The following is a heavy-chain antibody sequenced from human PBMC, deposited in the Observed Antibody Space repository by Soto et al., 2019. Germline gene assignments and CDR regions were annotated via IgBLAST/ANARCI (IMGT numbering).Heavy chain of an antibody. Sequence: LSXSCTISGGSISSGDYYWSWIRQPPGKGLEWIGYIYYSGSTYYNPSLKSRVTISVDTSKNQFSLKLSSVTAADTAVYYCARAAYGWKFSWGQGTLVTVSS. J-gene: IGHJ5*02. CDR2: IYYSGST. CDR3: ARAAYGWKFS. V-gene: IGHV4-30-4*01. CDR1: GGSISSGDYY. D-gene: IGHD3-16*01.